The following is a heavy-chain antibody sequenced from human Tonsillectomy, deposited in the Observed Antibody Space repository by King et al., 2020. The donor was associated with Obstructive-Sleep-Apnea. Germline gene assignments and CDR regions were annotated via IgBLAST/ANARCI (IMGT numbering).Heavy chain of an antibody. D-gene: IGHD2-15*01. Sequence: VQLVESGGGLVKPGGSLRLSCAASGFTFSDYFMSWVRQAPGEGLELVSHISSSGTIIYYADSVKGRFTIPRDKAKKSLYLQMNSLRSEDTAVYYCAREVLAATEYFDSWGQGTLVTVSS. CDR2: ISSSGTII. CDR1: GFTFSDYF. V-gene: IGHV3-11*01. J-gene: IGHJ4*02. CDR3: AREVLAATEYFDS.